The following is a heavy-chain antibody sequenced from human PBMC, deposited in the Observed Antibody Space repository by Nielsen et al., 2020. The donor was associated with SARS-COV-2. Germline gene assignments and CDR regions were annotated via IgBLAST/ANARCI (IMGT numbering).Heavy chain of an antibody. CDR2: ISAYNGNT. CDR3: ARGTYYYDSSPSDY. Sequence: ASVKVSCKASGYAFTSYGISWVRQAPGQGLEWMGWISAYNGNTNYAQKLQGRVTMTTDTSTSTAYMELRSLRSDDTAVYYCARGTYYYDSSPSDYWGQGTLVTVSS. J-gene: IGHJ4*02. CDR1: GYAFTSYG. V-gene: IGHV1-18*04. D-gene: IGHD3-22*01.